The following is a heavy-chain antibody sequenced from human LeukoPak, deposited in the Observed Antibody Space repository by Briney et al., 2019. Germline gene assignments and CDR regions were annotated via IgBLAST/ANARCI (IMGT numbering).Heavy chain of an antibody. Sequence: PGGSLRLSCEASGFTFRDYVMNWVRQAPGKGLEWVSIIYAGGNTYYADSVKGRFTISRDNSKNTVYLQVNTLRAEDTAVYYCAKAVSYADYYFDYWGQGTLVTVSS. CDR1: GFTFRDYV. D-gene: IGHD4-17*01. V-gene: IGHV3-53*01. CDR2: IYAGGNT. J-gene: IGHJ4*02. CDR3: AKAVSYADYYFDY.